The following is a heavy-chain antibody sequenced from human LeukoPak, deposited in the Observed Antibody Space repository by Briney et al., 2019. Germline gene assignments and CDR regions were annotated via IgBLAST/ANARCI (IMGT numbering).Heavy chain of an antibody. V-gene: IGHV4-61*05. CDR1: GGSISSSSYY. CDR3: ASRPVSMTTDPYFDH. Sequence: SETLSLTCTVSGGSISSSSYYWSWIRQSPGKGLEWLVYLHYGGSTNYNPSLKRRVTVSVDTSKNQLSLKLSSVTAADTAVYYCASRPVSMTTDPYFDHWGQGTLVTVSS. CDR2: LHYGGST. D-gene: IGHD4-11*01. J-gene: IGHJ4*02.